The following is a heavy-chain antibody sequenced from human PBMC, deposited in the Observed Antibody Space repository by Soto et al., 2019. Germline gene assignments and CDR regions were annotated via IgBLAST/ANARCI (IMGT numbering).Heavy chain of an antibody. Sequence: ASVKGYCKSAGYSISVVSIDWVRQATGKGLEWMGGFDPENAETIIYSQKFQGRLTMTEDTSTDTAYMELSSLRSEDTAVYYCTSDWDTPMTFEHWGQGTLVTVSS. V-gene: IGHV1-24*01. J-gene: IGHJ4*02. CDR3: TSDWDTPMTFEH. D-gene: IGHD3-16*01. CDR1: GYSISVVS. CDR2: FDPENAET.